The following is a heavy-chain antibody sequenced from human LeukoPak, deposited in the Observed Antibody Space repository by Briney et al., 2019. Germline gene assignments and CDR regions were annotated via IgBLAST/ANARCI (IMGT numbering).Heavy chain of an antibody. CDR3: ARGSGRYYYYGVDV. V-gene: IGHV4-59*01. CDR1: GGSIRSSY. J-gene: IGHJ6*02. Sequence: SSESLSLTWTVAGGSIRSSYWSWIRQPPGKGLEWIGHIYYSGTTSGSTNYNPPLKSRVTISVDTSKNQFSLQVRSVTAADTAVYYCARGSGRYYYYGVDVWGQGTTVTVSS. D-gene: IGHD7-27*01. CDR2: IYYSGTTSGST.